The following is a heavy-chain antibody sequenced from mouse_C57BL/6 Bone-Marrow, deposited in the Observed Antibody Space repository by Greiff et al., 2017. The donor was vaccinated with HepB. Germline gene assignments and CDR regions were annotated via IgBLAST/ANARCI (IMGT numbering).Heavy chain of an antibody. J-gene: IGHJ4*01. CDR2: INPNNGGT. CDR3: ARGGGSSSCYYAMDY. V-gene: IGHV1-18*01. CDR1: GYTFTDYN. Sequence: EVQLQQSGPELVKPGASVKIPCKASGYTFTDYNMDWVKQSHGKSLEWIGDINPNNGGTIYNQKFKGKATLTVDKSSSTAYMELRSLTSEDTAVYYCARGGGSSSCYYAMDYWGQGTSVTVSS. D-gene: IGHD1-1*01.